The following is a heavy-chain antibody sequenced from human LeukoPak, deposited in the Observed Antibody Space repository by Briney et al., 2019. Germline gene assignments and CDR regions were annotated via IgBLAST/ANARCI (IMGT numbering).Heavy chain of an antibody. CDR2: ISGYSGNT. Sequence: ASVKVSCKSSGYTFFSYGISWVRQAPGQGLEWTGWISGYSGNTTYAQKFQGRVTMTTDTSTSTAYMELRSLRSDDTAVYYCARPRGYNYVYESDYWGQGTLVTVSS. J-gene: IGHJ4*02. D-gene: IGHD5-18*01. V-gene: IGHV1-18*01. CDR3: ARPRGYNYVYESDY. CDR1: GYTFFSYG.